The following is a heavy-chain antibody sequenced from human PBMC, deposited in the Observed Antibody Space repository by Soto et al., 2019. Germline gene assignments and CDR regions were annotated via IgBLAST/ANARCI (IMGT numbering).Heavy chain of an antibody. J-gene: IGHJ3*02. V-gene: IGHV3-23*01. Sequence: GESLKISCAASGFTFSSYAMSWVRQAPGKGLEWVSAISGSGGSTYYADSVKGRFTISRDNSKNTLYLQMNSLRAEDTAVYYCAKDSVDCSGGSCYSEGLDAFDIWGQGTMVTVSS. CDR1: GFTFSSYA. CDR2: ISGSGGST. D-gene: IGHD2-15*01. CDR3: AKDSVDCSGGSCYSEGLDAFDI.